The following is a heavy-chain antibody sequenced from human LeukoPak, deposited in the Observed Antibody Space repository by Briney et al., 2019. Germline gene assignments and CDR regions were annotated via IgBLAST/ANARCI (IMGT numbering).Heavy chain of an antibody. CDR1: GYTFSDHY. J-gene: IGHJ4*02. D-gene: IGHD5-12*01. Sequence: ASVKVSCKASGYTFSDHYIHWVRQVPGQGLEWMGWITPRSGGTNYAQKFQGRLTMTRDTSITTAYMELSSLRTDDTAVYYCTRRMGSGYDFGHWGRGTLVTVSS. V-gene: IGHV1-2*02. CDR2: ITPRSGGT. CDR3: TRRMGSGYDFGH.